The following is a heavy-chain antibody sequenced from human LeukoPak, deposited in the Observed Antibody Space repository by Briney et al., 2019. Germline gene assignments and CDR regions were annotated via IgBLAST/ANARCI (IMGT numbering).Heavy chain of an antibody. CDR2: LSGTGGNT. J-gene: IGHJ4*02. CDR3: ASLLRSYFDY. Sequence: PGGSLRLSCAASAFTFSSYAMAWARQAPGKGLEWVSTLSGTGGNTYYADSVRGRFTISRDNAKNSLYPQMNSLRDEDTAVYYCASLLRSYFDYWGQGTLVTVSS. CDR1: AFTFSSYA. V-gene: IGHV3-23*01.